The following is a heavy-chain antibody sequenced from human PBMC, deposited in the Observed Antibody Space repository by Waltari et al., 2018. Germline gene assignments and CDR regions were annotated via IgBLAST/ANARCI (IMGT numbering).Heavy chain of an antibody. J-gene: IGHJ4*02. D-gene: IGHD6-13*01. Sequence: QVQLQQWGAGLLTPSETLSPTCAVYGGSFSGYYWSWICQPPGKGLEWIGEINHSGSTNYNPSLKSRVTISVDTSKNQFSLKLSSVTAADTAVYYCARGRGAAAGTGFDYWGQGTLVTVSS. CDR1: GGSFSGYY. V-gene: IGHV4-34*01. CDR2: INHSGST. CDR3: ARGRGAAAGTGFDY.